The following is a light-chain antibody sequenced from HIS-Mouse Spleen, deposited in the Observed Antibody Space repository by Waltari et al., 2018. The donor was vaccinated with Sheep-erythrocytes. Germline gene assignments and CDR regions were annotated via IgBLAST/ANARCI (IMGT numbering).Light chain of an antibody. CDR2: DVS. CDR1: SSDVGGYNY. Sequence: QSALTQPRSVSGSPGQSVTISCTGTSSDVGGYNYVSWYQQHPGQAPKLRIYDVSKRPSGVPDRVYGSKSGITASLTSSGLQAQDEADYYCCSYAGSYNHVFSTGTKVTVL. CDR3: CSYAGSYNHV. J-gene: IGLJ1*01. V-gene: IGLV2-11*01.